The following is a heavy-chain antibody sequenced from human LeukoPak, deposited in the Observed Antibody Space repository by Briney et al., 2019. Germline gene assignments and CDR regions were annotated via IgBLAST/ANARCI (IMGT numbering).Heavy chain of an antibody. Sequence: SETLFLTCTVSGGSLTNYYWSWIRQPPGKGLEWIGHSYYSGITNYNPSLKSRVTISVDTSKNQFSLRLSSVTAADTAVYYCVRGGSSSWPYYYYYMDVWGKGTTVTVSS. CDR1: GGSLTNYY. CDR2: SYYSGIT. D-gene: IGHD6-13*01. CDR3: VRGGSSSWPYYYYYMDV. V-gene: IGHV4-59*01. J-gene: IGHJ6*03.